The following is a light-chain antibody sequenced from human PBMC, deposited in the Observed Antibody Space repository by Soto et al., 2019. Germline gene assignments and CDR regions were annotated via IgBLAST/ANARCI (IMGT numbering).Light chain of an antibody. J-gene: IGKJ4*01. CDR1: QSLDSY. CDR2: DAS. Sequence: PGERATLSCRASQSLDSYLAWYQQKPGQAPRLLIYDASNRATGIPARVSGSGSGTDYTLTISSLEPEDFAVYYCQQRRSWPLTFGGGTKVEIK. CDR3: QQRRSWPLT. V-gene: IGKV3-11*01.